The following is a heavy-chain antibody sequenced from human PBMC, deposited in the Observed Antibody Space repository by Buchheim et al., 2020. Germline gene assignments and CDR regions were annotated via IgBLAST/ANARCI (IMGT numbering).Heavy chain of an antibody. CDR3: AREGRHYDILTGYFVDHYYFDY. D-gene: IGHD3-9*01. CDR1: GFTFSDYY. V-gene: IGHV3-11*01. J-gene: IGHJ4*02. CDR2: ISSSGSTI. Sequence: QVQLVESGGGLVKPGGSLRLSCAASGFTFSDYYMSWIRQAPGKGLEWVSYISSSGSTIYYADTVKGRFTISRDNATKSLYLQMNSLRAEDTAVYYCAREGRHYDILTGYFVDHYYFDYWGQGTL.